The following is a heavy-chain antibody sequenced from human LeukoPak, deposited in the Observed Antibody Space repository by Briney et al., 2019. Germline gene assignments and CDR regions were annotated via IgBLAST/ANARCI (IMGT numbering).Heavy chain of an antibody. D-gene: IGHD3-10*01. CDR1: GFTFRNYG. V-gene: IGHV3-23*01. CDR3: AKDYYGSGSYYPDY. Sequence: GGSLRLSCAASGFTFRNYGMSWVRQAPGKGLEWVSAMTGDGATTYYADFVKGRFTISRDDSKNTLYLQMNSLRGDDTAVYYCAKDYYGSGSYYPDYWGQGTLVTVSS. CDR2: MTGDGATT. J-gene: IGHJ4*02.